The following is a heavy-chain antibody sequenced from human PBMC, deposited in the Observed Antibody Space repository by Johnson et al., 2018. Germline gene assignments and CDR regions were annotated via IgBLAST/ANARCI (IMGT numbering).Heavy chain of an antibody. V-gene: IGHV4-34*01. D-gene: IGHD2-2*01. CDR3: ARDRKILVNEDIVVVPGGYYYGMDV. Sequence: QVQLQQWGAGLLKPSEPLSLTCAVYGGSFSGYYWSWIRQPPGQGLEWIGEINHSGSTNYNPSLKSRVTIAVDTSKNQFTLKLSSVTAADTAVYYCARDRKILVNEDIVVVPGGYYYGMDVWGQGTTVTVSS. CDR2: INHSGST. CDR1: GGSFSGYY. J-gene: IGHJ6*02.